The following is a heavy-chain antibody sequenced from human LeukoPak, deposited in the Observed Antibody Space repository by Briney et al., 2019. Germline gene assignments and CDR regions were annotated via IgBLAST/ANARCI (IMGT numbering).Heavy chain of an antibody. Sequence: ASVKVSCKASGGTFSSYAISWVRQAPGQGLEWMGGIIPIFGTANYAQKFQGRVTITADESTSTAYMELSSLRSDDTAVYYCARDSGYSSRGAFDIWGQGTMVTVSS. CDR3: ARDSGYSSRGAFDI. J-gene: IGHJ3*02. CDR1: GGTFSSYA. CDR2: IIPIFGTA. D-gene: IGHD6-13*01. V-gene: IGHV1-69*01.